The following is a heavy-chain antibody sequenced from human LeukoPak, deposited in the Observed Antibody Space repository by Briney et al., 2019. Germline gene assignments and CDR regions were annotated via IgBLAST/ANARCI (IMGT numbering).Heavy chain of an antibody. D-gene: IGHD3-22*01. V-gene: IGHV3-15*01. CDR3: TTEYNFNYYASSGYYY. J-gene: IGHJ4*02. CDR2: IKSKTDGGTT. Sequence: MSGGSLRLSCATSAFIFNNAWMSWVRQAPGKGLEWVGRIKSKTDGGTTDYAAPVKGRFTISRDDSKNTLYLQMNSLKTEDTAVYYCTTEYNFNYYASSGYYYWGQGTLVTVSS. CDR1: AFIFNNAW.